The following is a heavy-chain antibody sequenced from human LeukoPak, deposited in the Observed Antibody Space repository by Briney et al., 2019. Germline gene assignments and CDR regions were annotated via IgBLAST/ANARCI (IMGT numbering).Heavy chain of an antibody. J-gene: IGHJ4*02. CDR2: IYTSGST. CDR1: GGSISSYY. D-gene: IGHD6-19*01. CDR3: AREQLEQWLVGDHYFDY. V-gene: IGHV4-4*07. Sequence: SETLSLTCIVSGGSISSYYWSWIRQPAGKGLEWIGRIYTSGSTNYNPSLKSRVTMSVDTSKNQFSLKLSSVTAADTAVYYCAREQLEQWLVGDHYFDYWGQGTLVTVSS.